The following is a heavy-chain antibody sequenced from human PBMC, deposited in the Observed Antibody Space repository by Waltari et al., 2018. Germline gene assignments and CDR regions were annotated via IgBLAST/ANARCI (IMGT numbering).Heavy chain of an antibody. CDR1: GFTFDDFA. Sequence: EVQVVESGGGLVQPGRSLRLSCAGSGFTFDDFAMHWVRQAPGKVLEWVSGISYNSGSIYYADSVRGRFTVSRDNAKNSLYLQMNSLTVDDTALYYCAKDMSPYTSSQDFDSWGQGTLVIVSS. CDR2: ISYNSGSI. D-gene: IGHD1-1*01. CDR3: AKDMSPYTSSQDFDS. J-gene: IGHJ4*02. V-gene: IGHV3-9*01.